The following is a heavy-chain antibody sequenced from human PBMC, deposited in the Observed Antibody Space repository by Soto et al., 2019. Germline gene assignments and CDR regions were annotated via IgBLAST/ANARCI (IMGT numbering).Heavy chain of an antibody. CDR1: GGSISSGGYY. V-gene: IGHV4-31*03. J-gene: IGHJ5*02. Sequence: SETLSLTCTVSGGSISSGGYYWSWIRQHPGKGLEWIGYIYYSGSTYYNPSLKSRVTISVDTSKNQFSLKLSSVTAADTAVYYCATISYDILTGYPGAWFDPWGQGTLVTV. D-gene: IGHD3-9*01. CDR3: ATISYDILTGYPGAWFDP. CDR2: IYYSGST.